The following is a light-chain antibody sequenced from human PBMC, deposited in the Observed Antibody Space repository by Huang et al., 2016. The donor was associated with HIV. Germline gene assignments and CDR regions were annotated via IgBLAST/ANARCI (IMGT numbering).Light chain of an antibody. Sequence: EIVLTQSPDFQSVAPKEKVTITCRASQSIGTSLHWYQQKPVQSPNLLIRYASESMSGVPSRFSGGGSGTVFTLTINSLEAEDAAAYFCLQSRSLPVTFGGGTKAEIK. J-gene: IGKJ4*01. CDR2: YAS. CDR1: QSIGTS. V-gene: IGKV6D-21*02. CDR3: LQSRSLPVT.